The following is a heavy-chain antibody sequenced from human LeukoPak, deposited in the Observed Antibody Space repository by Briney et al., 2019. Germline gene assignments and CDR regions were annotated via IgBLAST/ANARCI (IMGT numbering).Heavy chain of an antibody. CDR2: INHSGST. CDR3: ARIVGATIDY. V-gene: IGHV4-34*01. D-gene: IGHD1-26*01. Sequence: PSETLSLTCTVSGGSISSYYWSWIRQPPGKGLEWIGEINHSGSTNYNPSLKSRVTISVDTSKNQFSLKLSSVTAADTAVYYCARIVGATIDYWGQGTLVTVSS. CDR1: GGSISSYY. J-gene: IGHJ4*02.